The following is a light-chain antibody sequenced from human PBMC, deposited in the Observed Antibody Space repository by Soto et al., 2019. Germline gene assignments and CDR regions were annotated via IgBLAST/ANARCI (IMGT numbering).Light chain of an antibody. V-gene: IGKV1-39*01. CDR2: AAF. CDR1: QSISSH. Sequence: DIPMTQSPSSLSASVGDRVTLTCRASQSISSHLNWYQQMPGKAPSLLIYAAFTLQSGVPSRFSGSGSGTDFTLTISSLHPEDFATYYCQQTYSSPLTFGGGTKVEIK. J-gene: IGKJ4*01. CDR3: QQTYSSPLT.